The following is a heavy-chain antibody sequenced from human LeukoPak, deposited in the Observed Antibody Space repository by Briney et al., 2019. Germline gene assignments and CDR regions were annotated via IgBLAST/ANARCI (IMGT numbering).Heavy chain of an antibody. J-gene: IGHJ6*03. CDR3: ARGTRYCSSSSSCYRGGNYSYYMDV. V-gene: IGHV1-2*04. Sequence: ASVKVSCKASGYTFTGYYMHWVRQAPGQGLEWMGWINPNSGGTNYAQKFQGWVTMTRDTSISTAYMELSSLRSEDTAVYYCARGTRYCSSSSSCYRGGNYSYYMDVWGKGTTVTVSS. CDR2: INPNSGGT. D-gene: IGHD2-2*02. CDR1: GYTFTGYY.